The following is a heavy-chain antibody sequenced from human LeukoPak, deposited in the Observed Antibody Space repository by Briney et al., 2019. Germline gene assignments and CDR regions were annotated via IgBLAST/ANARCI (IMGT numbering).Heavy chain of an antibody. CDR3: ARVVTRDPELIEAFDI. V-gene: IGHV1-46*01. CDR2: INPSGGST. Sequence: ASVKVSCKASGYTFTSYYMHWVRQAPGQGLEWMGIINPSGGSTSYAQKFQGRVTMTRDTSTSTVYMELSSLRSEDTAVYYCARVVTRDPELIEAFDIWGQGTMVTVSS. CDR1: GYTFTSYY. D-gene: IGHD1-26*01. J-gene: IGHJ3*02.